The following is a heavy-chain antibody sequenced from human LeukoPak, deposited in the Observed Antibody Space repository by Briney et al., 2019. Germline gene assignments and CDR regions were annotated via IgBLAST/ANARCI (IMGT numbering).Heavy chain of an antibody. D-gene: IGHD3-22*01. J-gene: IGHJ4*02. V-gene: IGHV3-49*04. Sequence: GGSLRLSCTASGFTFGDYAMSWVRQAPGKGLEWVGFIRSKAYGGTTEYAASVKGRFTISRDDSKSIAYLQMNSLKTEDTAVYYCTRYVRYYYDSSGYIDYWGQGTLVTVSS. CDR3: TRYVRYYYDSSGYIDY. CDR2: IRSKAYGGTT. CDR1: GFTFGDYA.